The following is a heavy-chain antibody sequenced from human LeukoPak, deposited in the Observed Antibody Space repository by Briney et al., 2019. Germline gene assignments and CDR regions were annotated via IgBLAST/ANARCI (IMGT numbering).Heavy chain of an antibody. CDR1: GGSISSYY. J-gene: IGHJ4*02. CDR3: ARAPIVDTAMVTFDY. CDR2: IYYSGST. V-gene: IGHV4-59*12. Sequence: SETLSLTCTVSGGSISSYYWSWIRQPPGKGLEWIGYIYYSGSTYYNPSLKSRVTISVDRSKNQFSLKLSSVTAADTAVYYCARAPIVDTAMVTFDYWGQGTLVTVSS. D-gene: IGHD5-18*01.